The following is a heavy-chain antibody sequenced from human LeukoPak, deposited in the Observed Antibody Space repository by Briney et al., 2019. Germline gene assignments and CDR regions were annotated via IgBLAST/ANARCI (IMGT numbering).Heavy chain of an antibody. V-gene: IGHV4-30-4*01. CDR2: VYYSGST. J-gene: IGHJ4*02. CDR3: ARVSQVSYDSSGYRFDY. D-gene: IGHD3-22*01. CDR1: GGSISSGDYY. Sequence: SETLSLTCTVSGGSISSGDYYWSWSRQPPGKGLEWIGYVYYSGSTYYNPSLKSRVTISVDTSKNQFSLKLSSVTAADTAVYYCARVSQVSYDSSGYRFDYWGQGTLVTVSS.